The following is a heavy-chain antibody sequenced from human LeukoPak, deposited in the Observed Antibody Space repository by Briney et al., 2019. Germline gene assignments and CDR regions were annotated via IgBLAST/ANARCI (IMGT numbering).Heavy chain of an antibody. Sequence: GGSLRLSCAASGFTFSTYAMTWVRLAPGKGLEWLSTMSSGGGSTYYADSAKGRFTISRDNSKNTLHLQMNSLRAEDTAVYYCASYYHGSGSYYTFDYWGQGTLVTVSS. CDR3: ASYYHGSGSYYTFDY. J-gene: IGHJ4*02. CDR1: GFTFSTYA. V-gene: IGHV3-23*01. D-gene: IGHD3-10*01. CDR2: MSSGGGST.